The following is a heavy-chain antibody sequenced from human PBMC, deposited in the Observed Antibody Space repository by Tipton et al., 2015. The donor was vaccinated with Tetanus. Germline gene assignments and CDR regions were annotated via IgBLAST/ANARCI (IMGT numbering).Heavy chain of an antibody. CDR3: ARGSGWADF. Sequence: TLSLTCTVSGGSINNYYWSWIRQPPGKGLEWIGYVYYSGSTNYNPSLKSRVTISADTSRNQFSLTLSSVTAADTAVYYCARGSGWADFWGQGTQVTVSS. D-gene: IGHD6-19*01. V-gene: IGHV4-59*12. CDR1: GGSINNYY. J-gene: IGHJ4*02. CDR2: VYYSGST.